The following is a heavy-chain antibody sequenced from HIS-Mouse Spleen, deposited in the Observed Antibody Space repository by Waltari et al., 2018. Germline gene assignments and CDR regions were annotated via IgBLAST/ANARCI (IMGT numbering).Heavy chain of an antibody. V-gene: IGHV4-39*07. J-gene: IGHJ2*01. Sequence: QLQLQESGPGLVKPSETLSLTCTVSGGSISSSSYYWGWTRQPPGKGLEWIGSIYYSGRTYYNPSLKSRVTISVDTSKNQFSLKLSSLTAADTAVYYCAREIPYSSSWYDWYFDLCGRGTLVTVSS. D-gene: IGHD6-13*01. CDR1: GGSISSSSYY. CDR3: AREIPYSSSWYDWYFDL. CDR2: IYYSGRT.